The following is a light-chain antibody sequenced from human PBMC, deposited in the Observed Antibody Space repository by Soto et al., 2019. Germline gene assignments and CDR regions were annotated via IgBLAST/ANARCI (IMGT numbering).Light chain of an antibody. CDR1: QDISSI. CDR2: AAS. V-gene: IGKV1-9*01. CDR3: QQVKTYPLT. J-gene: IGKJ4*01. Sequence: DIQLTQSPSFLSASVGDRVTITCRASQDISSILAWYQQKPGKAPKPLIYAASTLQSGVPSGFGGSGSGTEFTLTITSLQPEDFATYYCQQVKTYPLTFGGGTKVEIK.